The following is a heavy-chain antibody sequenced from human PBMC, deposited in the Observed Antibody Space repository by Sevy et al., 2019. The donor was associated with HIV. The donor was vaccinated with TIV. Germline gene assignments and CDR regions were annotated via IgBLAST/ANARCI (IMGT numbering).Heavy chain of an antibody. CDR3: ARRGQLANSYYGMDV. CDR1: GGSISGYY. J-gene: IGHJ6*02. V-gene: IGHV4-59*12. Sequence: SETLSLTCSVSGGSISGYYWSWIRQPPGKGLEWIGYIYHSGSTIYNPSPNSRVTISVDTAKTQFSLKLTSVTAADTAVYYCARRGQLANSYYGMDVWGQGTTVTVSS. D-gene: IGHD3-10*01. CDR2: IYHSGST.